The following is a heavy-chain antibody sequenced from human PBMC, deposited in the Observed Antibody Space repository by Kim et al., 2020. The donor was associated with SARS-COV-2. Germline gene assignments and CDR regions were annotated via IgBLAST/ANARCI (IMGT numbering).Heavy chain of an antibody. J-gene: IGHJ4*02. V-gene: IGHV4-59*01. CDR3: ARDRQVFDY. Sequence: GTPNNTPTPQGRVTIAVETSKKQFYLKLNSVTTADTAVYYCARDRQVFDYWGRGTLVTVSS. CDR2: GTP.